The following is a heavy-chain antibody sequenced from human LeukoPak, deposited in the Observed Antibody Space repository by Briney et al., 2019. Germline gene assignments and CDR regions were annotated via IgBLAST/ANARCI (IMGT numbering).Heavy chain of an antibody. V-gene: IGHV5-51*01. Sequence: GESLKISCKGSGYSFTSYWIGWVRQMPGKGLEWMGIIYPGDSDTRYSPSFQGQVTISADKSISTAYLQWSSLKASDTAMYYCARRMDIVVVVAANDAFDIWGQGTMVTVSS. CDR1: GYSFTSYW. D-gene: IGHD2-15*01. CDR2: IYPGDSDT. J-gene: IGHJ3*02. CDR3: ARRMDIVVVVAANDAFDI.